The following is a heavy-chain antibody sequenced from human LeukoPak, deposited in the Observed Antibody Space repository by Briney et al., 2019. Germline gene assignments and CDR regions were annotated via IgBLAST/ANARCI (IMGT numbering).Heavy chain of an antibody. Sequence: GGSLRLSCAASGFTFSSYWMHWVRQAPGKGLEWVSAVSGSGGSTYYADSVKGRFTISRDNSKNTLYLQMNSLRAEDTAVYYCAKSDYYDILTGLIDYWGQGTLVTVSS. V-gene: IGHV3-23*01. J-gene: IGHJ4*02. D-gene: IGHD3-9*01. CDR2: VSGSGGST. CDR3: AKSDYYDILTGLIDY. CDR1: GFTFSSYW.